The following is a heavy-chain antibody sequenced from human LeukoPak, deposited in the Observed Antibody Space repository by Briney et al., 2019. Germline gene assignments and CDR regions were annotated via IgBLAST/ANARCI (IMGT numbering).Heavy chain of an antibody. D-gene: IGHD2-8*01. J-gene: IGHJ5*02. CDR3: ARESCTNGVCYVWLAP. V-gene: IGHV1-69*05. CDR2: IIPIFGTA. Sequence: TSVKVSCKASGATFSSYAISWVRQAPGQGLEWMGGIIPIFGTANYAQKFQGRVTITTDESTSTAYMELSSLRSEDTAVYYCARESCTNGVCYVWLAPWGQGTLVTVSS. CDR1: GATFSSYA.